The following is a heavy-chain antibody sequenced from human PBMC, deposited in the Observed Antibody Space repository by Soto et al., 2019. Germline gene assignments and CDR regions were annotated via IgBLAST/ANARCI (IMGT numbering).Heavy chain of an antibody. Sequence: SETLSLTCTVSGDSISSYYWSWIRQPPGKGLEWIGYIYYIGGTNYNPSLKSRVTISVDTSKNQFSLKLSSVTAADTAVYYCARRRRDGYNFGSWGQGILVTVSS. V-gene: IGHV4-59*01. CDR3: ARRRRDGYNFGS. D-gene: IGHD2-21*01. CDR1: GDSISSYY. J-gene: IGHJ4*02. CDR2: IYYIGGT.